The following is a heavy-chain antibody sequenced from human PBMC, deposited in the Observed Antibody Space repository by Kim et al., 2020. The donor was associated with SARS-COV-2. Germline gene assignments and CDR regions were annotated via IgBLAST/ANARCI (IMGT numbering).Heavy chain of an antibody. J-gene: IGHJ4*02. V-gene: IGHV3-30*03. Sequence: GGSLRLSCAASGFSFSSFAMHWVRQAPGKGLEWVAVVSYDGSNKYYADSAKGRFTISRDNSKNTLYLQMNSLRAEDTAIYYCAGHYDYWGQGTLVTVSS. CDR2: VSYDGSNK. CDR1: GFSFSSFA. CDR3: AGHYDY.